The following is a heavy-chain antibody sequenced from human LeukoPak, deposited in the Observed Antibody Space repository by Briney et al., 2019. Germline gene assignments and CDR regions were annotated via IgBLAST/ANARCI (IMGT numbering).Heavy chain of an antibody. CDR3: ASSYCGGDCYVPFHI. J-gene: IGHJ3*02. Sequence: PSETLSLTCTVSGASVSGGGYYWSWIRQHPGKGLEWIGYIYYSGSTYYNPSLKSRVTISEDTSKNQFSLKLTSVTAADTAVYYCASSYCGGDCYVPFHIWGHGTMVTVSS. V-gene: IGHV4-31*03. D-gene: IGHD2-21*02. CDR2: IYYSGST. CDR1: GASVSGGGYY.